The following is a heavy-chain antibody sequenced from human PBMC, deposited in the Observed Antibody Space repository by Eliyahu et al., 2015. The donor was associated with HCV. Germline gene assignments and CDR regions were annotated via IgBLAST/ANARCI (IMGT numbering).Heavy chain of an antibody. CDR3: AKDRTTVTTSHYYYGMDV. CDR2: TSYDGSNK. Sequence: QVQLVXSGGGVVQPGRSLRXSCAASGFXFXSYGMHWVRQAPGKGLEWVAVTSYDGSNKYYADSVKGRFTISRDNSKNTLYLQMNSLRAEDTAVYYCAKDRTTVTTSHYYYGMDVWGQGTTVTVSS. V-gene: IGHV3-30*18. D-gene: IGHD4-11*01. J-gene: IGHJ6*02. CDR1: GFXFXSYG.